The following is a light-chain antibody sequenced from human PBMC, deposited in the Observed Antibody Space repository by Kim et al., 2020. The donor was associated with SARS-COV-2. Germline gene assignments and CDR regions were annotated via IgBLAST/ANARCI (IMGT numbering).Light chain of an antibody. CDR3: QAWGSRTVV. CDR1: KLGDKY. CDR2: EDT. V-gene: IGLV3-1*01. J-gene: IGLJ2*01. Sequence: SSELTQPPSVSVSPGQTASITSSGDKLGDKYAYWYQQKPGQSPVLVIYEDTKRPSGIPERFSASNSENTATLTISGTQAIDEADYYCQAWGSRTVVFGGGTQLTVL.